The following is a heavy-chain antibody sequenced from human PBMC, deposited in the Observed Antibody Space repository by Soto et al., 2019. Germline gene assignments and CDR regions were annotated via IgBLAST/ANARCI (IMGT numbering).Heavy chain of an antibody. CDR1: GYSFTSYW. D-gene: IGHD3-10*01. CDR3: ARAKLLWFGELLYSPYYYGMDV. V-gene: IGHV5-10-1*01. Sequence: PGESLKISCKGSGYSFTSYWISWVRQMPGKGLEWMGRIDPSDSYTNYSPSFQGHVTISADKSISTAYLQWSSLKASDTAMHYCARAKLLWFGELLYSPYYYGMDVWGQGTTVTVSS. CDR2: IDPSDSYT. J-gene: IGHJ6*02.